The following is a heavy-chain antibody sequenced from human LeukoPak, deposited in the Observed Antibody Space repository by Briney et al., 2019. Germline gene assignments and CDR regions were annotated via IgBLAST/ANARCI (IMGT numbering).Heavy chain of an antibody. CDR2: IYSCGST. J-gene: IGHJ4*02. Sequence: GGSLRLSCAASGFTVSSNYMSWVRQAPGKGLEWVSIIYSCGSTYYADSVKGKFSISRDNSKNTLYLEMNSLRSDDTAVYYCARDFYRGGHYWTYFDYWGQGTLVTVSS. D-gene: IGHD1-1*01. V-gene: IGHV3-66*01. CDR1: GFTVSSNY. CDR3: ARDFYRGGHYWTYFDY.